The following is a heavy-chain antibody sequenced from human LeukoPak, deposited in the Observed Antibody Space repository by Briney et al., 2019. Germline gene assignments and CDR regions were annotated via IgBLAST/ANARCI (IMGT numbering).Heavy chain of an antibody. Sequence: SETLSLTCAVYGGSFSGYYWSWIRQPPGKGLECIGEINHSGSTNYNPSLKSRVTISVDTSKTQFSLKLSSVTAADTAVYYCARGKRLYSSGWYGYWGQGTLVTVSS. CDR1: GGSFSGYY. V-gene: IGHV4-34*01. D-gene: IGHD6-19*01. CDR3: ARGKRLYSSGWYGY. CDR2: INHSGST. J-gene: IGHJ4*02.